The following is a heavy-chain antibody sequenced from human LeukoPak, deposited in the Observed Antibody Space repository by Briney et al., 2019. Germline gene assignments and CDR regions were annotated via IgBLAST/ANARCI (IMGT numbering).Heavy chain of an antibody. Sequence: PGGSLRLSCAASGFTFSDYYMSWIRQAPGKGLEWVSYISSSGSTIYYADSVKGRFTISRDNAKNSLYLQMNSLRAEDTALYYCARLRDIVVVPAAIDYWGQGTLVTVSS. V-gene: IGHV3-11*01. CDR1: GFTFSDYY. D-gene: IGHD2-2*02. CDR3: ARLRDIVVVPAAIDY. J-gene: IGHJ4*02. CDR2: ISSSGSTI.